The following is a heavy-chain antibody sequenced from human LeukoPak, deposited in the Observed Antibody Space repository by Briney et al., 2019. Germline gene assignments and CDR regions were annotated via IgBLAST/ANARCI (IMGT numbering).Heavy chain of an antibody. D-gene: IGHD5-12*01. Sequence: GASAKVSCNASGYTFTSYYMHWVRQAPGQGLEWMGWINPNSGGTNYAQKFQDRVTMTRDTSISTAYMELSRLRSDDTAMYFCARAYTGFEAFDYWGQGTLVTVSS. J-gene: IGHJ4*02. CDR3: ARAYTGFEAFDY. V-gene: IGHV1-2*02. CDR2: INPNSGGT. CDR1: GYTFTSYY.